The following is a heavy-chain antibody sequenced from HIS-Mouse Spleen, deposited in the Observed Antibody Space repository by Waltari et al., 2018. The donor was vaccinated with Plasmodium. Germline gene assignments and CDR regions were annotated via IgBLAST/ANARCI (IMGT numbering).Heavy chain of an antibody. CDR1: GFTVSSNY. CDR2: IYGGCST. CDR3: ATPRVGGSYFDY. Sequence: EVQLVESGGGLVQPGGSLRLSCAASGFTVSSNYMSWVRQAPGKGLEWVSVIYGGCSTYYADSVKGRLTIARDNSKNTLYLQMNSLRAEDTAVYYCATPRVGGSYFDYWGQGTLVTVSS. J-gene: IGHJ4*02. D-gene: IGHD1-26*01. V-gene: IGHV3-66*01.